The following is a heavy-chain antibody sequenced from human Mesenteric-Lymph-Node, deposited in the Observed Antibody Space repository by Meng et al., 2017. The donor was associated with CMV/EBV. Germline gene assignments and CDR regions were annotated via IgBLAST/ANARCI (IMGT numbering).Heavy chain of an antibody. Sequence: FCAASGFPFSSYCMSWVRQAPGKGLEWVSLIYYDDSSAFYADSVKGRFTTSRDNSKNTLYLQMNNLRADDTAVYYCAKKFTTGYDSWGHGTLVTVSS. CDR3: AKKFTTGYDS. J-gene: IGHJ5*01. V-gene: IGHV3-23*03. D-gene: IGHD1-1*01. CDR2: IYYDDSSA. CDR1: GFPFSSYC.